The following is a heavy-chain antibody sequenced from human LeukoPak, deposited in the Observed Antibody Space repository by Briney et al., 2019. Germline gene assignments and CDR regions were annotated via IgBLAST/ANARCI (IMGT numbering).Heavy chain of an antibody. Sequence: SETLSLTCTVAGGSISNRSYYWGWIRQPPGKGLEWIGDINFSGSTYYNTSLQSRLTISADTSKNQVSLKLKSVTAADTAVYYCARQRGTYFGEVVDFWGQGALVTVSS. J-gene: IGHJ4*02. D-gene: IGHD1-26*01. CDR3: ARQRGTYFGEVVDF. V-gene: IGHV4-39*01. CDR1: GGSISNRSYY. CDR2: INFSGST.